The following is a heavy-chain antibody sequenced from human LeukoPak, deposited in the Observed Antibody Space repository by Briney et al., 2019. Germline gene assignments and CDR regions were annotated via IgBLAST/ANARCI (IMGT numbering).Heavy chain of an antibody. Sequence: SETLSLTCAVSDDSFSSHYWTWIRQPPGKGLEWIGYISYIGSTNYNPSLKSRVTISIDTFKNQFSLKLSSVTAADTAVYYCARDLVTVTKGFDIWGQGTMVSVSS. CDR1: DDSFSSHY. D-gene: IGHD4-17*01. J-gene: IGHJ3*02. CDR3: ARDLVTVTKGFDI. CDR2: ISYIGST. V-gene: IGHV4-59*11.